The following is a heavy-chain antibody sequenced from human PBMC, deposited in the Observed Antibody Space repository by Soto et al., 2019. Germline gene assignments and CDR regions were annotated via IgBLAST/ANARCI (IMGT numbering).Heavy chain of an antibody. V-gene: IGHV3-33*01. CDR1: GFTFSSYG. D-gene: IGHD6-19*01. Sequence: QVRLVESGGGVVQPGRSLRLSCATSGFTFSSYGMHRVRQAPGKGLEWVAVIWYDGSKTYYADSVKGRFTISRDNSKNTLYLQMNSLTAEDTAVYYCARDYSSVEYWGQGNLVTVSS. CDR2: IWYDGSKT. J-gene: IGHJ4*02. CDR3: ARDYSSVEY.